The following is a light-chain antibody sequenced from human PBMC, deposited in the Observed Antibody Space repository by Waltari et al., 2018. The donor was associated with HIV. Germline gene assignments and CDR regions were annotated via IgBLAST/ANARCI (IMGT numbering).Light chain of an antibody. CDR1: NLGTKY. CDR3: QSWDSSHVV. Sequence: SSELTQPPSVSVSPGQTASITCSGDNLGTKYTSWYRQKPGQSPCLVIYQEDKRPSGIPERFSGSNSQNTATLTISETQPWDEGDYYCQSWDSSHVVFGGGTKLTVL. J-gene: IGLJ2*01. CDR2: QED. V-gene: IGLV3-1*01.